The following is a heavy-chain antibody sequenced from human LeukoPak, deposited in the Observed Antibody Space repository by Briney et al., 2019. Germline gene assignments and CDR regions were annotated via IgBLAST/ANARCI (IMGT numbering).Heavy chain of an antibody. CDR3: ARTGAKLVMYYFDY. CDR2: ISSSSSYI. J-gene: IGHJ4*02. D-gene: IGHD1-26*01. Sequence: GGSLRPSCAASGFTFSSYSMNWVRQAPGKGLEWVSSISSSSSYIYYADSVKGRFTISRDNAKNSLYLQMNSLRAEDTAVYYCARTGAKLVMYYFDYWGQGTQVTVSS. V-gene: IGHV3-21*01. CDR1: GFTFSSYS.